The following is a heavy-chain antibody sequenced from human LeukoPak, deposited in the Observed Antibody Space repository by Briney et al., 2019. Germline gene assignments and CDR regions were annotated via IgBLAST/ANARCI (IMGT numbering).Heavy chain of an antibody. V-gene: IGHV3-48*03. CDR1: GFTFSSYE. CDR3: ARDQAYYYYGMDV. J-gene: IGHJ6*02. CDR2: ISSSGSTI. Sequence: GGSLRLSCAASGFTFSSYEMNWVRQAPGKGLEWVSYISSSGSTIYYADSVKGRFTISRDNAKNSLYLQMNSLRAEDTAVYYCARDQAYYYYGMDVWGQGTTVTVSS.